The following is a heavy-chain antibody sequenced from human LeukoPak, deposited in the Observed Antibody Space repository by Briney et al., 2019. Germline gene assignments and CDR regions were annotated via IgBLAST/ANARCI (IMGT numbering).Heavy chain of an antibody. CDR2: IYYSGST. V-gene: IGHV4-59*01. Sequence: SETLSLTCTVSGGSISSYYWSWLRQPPGKGLEWIGYIYYSGSTNYNPSLKSRVTISVDTSKNQFSLKLSSVTAADTAVYYCARDLPPYDYVWGSYHLNAFDIWGQGTMVTVSS. J-gene: IGHJ3*02. CDR3: ARDLPPYDYVWGSYHLNAFDI. D-gene: IGHD3-16*02. CDR1: GGSISSYY.